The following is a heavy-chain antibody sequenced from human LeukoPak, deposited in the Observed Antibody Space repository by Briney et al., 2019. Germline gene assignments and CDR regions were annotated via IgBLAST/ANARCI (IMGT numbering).Heavy chain of an antibody. D-gene: IGHD5-24*01. V-gene: IGHV1-8*01. Sequence: ASVKVSCKASGYTFTSYDINWVRQATGQGLEWMGWMNPNSGNTGYAQKFQGRVTMTRNTSISTAYMELSSLRSEDTAVYYCAGRRDGYNPPDYWGQGTLVTVSS. CDR1: GYTFTSYD. CDR2: MNPNSGNT. CDR3: AGRRDGYNPPDY. J-gene: IGHJ4*02.